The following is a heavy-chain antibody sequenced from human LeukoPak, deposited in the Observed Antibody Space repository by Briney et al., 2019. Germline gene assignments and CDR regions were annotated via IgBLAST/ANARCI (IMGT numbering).Heavy chain of an antibody. CDR1: GFTFSSYG. CDR3: AKDPTHSRVWDNYDYINLSK. Sequence: GGSLRLSCAASGFTFSSYGMHWVRQAPGKGLEWVAFIRYDGRNKYYADSVKGRFIISRGNSKNTLYLQMNSLRAEDTAVYYCAKDPTHSRVWDNYDYINLSKWGQGTLVTVSS. V-gene: IGHV3-30*02. CDR2: IRYDGRNK. D-gene: IGHD3-16*01. J-gene: IGHJ4*02.